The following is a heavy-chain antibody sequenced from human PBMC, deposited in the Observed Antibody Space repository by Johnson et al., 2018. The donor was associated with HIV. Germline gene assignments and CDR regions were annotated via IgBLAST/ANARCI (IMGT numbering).Heavy chain of an antibody. Sequence: VQLVESGGGVVQPGWSLRLSCAVSGFTFDDYAMHWVRQAPGKGLEWVSLISWDGGSTYYADSVKGRFTISRDNSKNSLYLQMNSLRAEDTAVYYWSKDKLMFLENPVDAFDVWGQGTMVTFAS. CDR2: ISWDGGST. J-gene: IGHJ3*01. V-gene: IGHV3-43D*03. CDR1: GFTFDDYA. D-gene: IGHD3-3*01. CDR3: SKDKLMFLENPVDAFDV.